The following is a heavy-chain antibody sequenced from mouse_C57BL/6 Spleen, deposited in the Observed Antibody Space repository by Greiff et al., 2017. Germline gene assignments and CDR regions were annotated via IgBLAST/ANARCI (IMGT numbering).Heavy chain of an antibody. V-gene: IGHV1-55*01. CDR2: IYPGSGST. CDR1: GYTFTSYW. Sequence: QVQLQQPGAELVKPGASVKMSCKASGYTFTSYWITWVKQRPGQGLEWIGDIYPGSGSTNYNEKFKSKATLTVDTSSSTAYMQLSSLTSEDSAVYYCARGEGFYYYGSSSRREGFFDYWGQGTTLTVSS. D-gene: IGHD1-1*01. J-gene: IGHJ2*01. CDR3: ARGEGFYYYGSSSRREGFFDY.